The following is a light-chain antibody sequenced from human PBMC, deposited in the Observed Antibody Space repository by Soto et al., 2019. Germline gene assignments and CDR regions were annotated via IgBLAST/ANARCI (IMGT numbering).Light chain of an antibody. CDR2: GAS. J-gene: IGKJ1*01. CDR1: QSVSSN. CDR3: QQYNNWPKK. V-gene: IGKV3-15*01. Sequence: EIVMTQSPATLSVSPGERATLSCRASQSVSSNLAWYQQKPGQAPRLLIYGASTRATGIPARFSGSGSGTEFTIKISRMQSEYFEVYYCQQYNNWPKKFGQGTKVDIK.